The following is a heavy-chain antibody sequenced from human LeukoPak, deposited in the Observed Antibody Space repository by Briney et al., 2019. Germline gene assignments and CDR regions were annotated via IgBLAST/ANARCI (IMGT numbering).Heavy chain of an antibody. CDR1: GFTFSNHG. CDR2: IRYDGSKN. V-gene: IGHV3-30*02. J-gene: IGHJ3*02. D-gene: IGHD2-2*01. CDR3: ARESTPIDAFDI. Sequence: GGSLRLSCTASGFTFSNHGMHWVRQAPGKGLEWVAFIRYDGSKNYYADSVKGRFTISRDNSKNTLYLQMNSLRAEDTAVYYCARESTPIDAFDIWGQGTMVTVSS.